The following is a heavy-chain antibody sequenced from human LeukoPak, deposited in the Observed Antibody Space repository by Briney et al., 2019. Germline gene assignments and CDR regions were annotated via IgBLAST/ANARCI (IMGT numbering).Heavy chain of an antibody. CDR2: IYYSGST. CDR1: GGSISPYY. CDR3: ARKDSSSWYEEGDAFDI. V-gene: IGHV4-59*01. D-gene: IGHD6-13*01. Sequence: SETLSLTCTVSGGSISPYYWSWIRQPPGKGLEWIGYIYYSGSTNYNPSLKSRVTISVDTSKNQFSLKPSSVTAADPAVYYCARKDSSSWYEEGDAFDIWGQGTMVTVSS. J-gene: IGHJ3*02.